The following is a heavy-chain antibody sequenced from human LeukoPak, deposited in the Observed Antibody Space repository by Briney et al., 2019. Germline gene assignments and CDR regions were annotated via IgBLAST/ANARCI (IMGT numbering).Heavy chain of an antibody. D-gene: IGHD3-16*01. J-gene: IGHJ3*02. Sequence: PSETLSLTCAVYGGSLNDYLWSWIRQPPGQGLEWIGEVGHSGTTNCNPSLKSRVTISVDTSKNQFSLKLTSVTAADTAVYYCARKLISSRAAFDTWGQGTVVTVSS. CDR3: ARKLISSRAAFDT. CDR1: GGSLNDYL. CDR2: VGHSGTT. V-gene: IGHV4-34*01.